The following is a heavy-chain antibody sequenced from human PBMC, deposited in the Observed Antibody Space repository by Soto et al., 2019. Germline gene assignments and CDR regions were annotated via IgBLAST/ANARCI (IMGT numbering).Heavy chain of an antibody. Sequence: ASVKVSCKASGYTFTSYYMHWVRQAPGQGLEWMGIINPSGGSTSYAQKFQGRATMTRNTSISTAYMELSSLRSEDTAVYYCARTAFDCSGGSCQYNYYYLDVWGKGTTVTVSS. V-gene: IGHV1-46*01. CDR3: ARTAFDCSGGSCQYNYYYLDV. CDR2: INPSGGST. D-gene: IGHD2-15*01. CDR1: GYTFTSYY. J-gene: IGHJ6*03.